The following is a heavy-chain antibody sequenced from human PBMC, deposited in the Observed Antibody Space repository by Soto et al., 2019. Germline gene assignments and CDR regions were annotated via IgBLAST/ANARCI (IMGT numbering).Heavy chain of an antibody. J-gene: IGHJ5*02. CDR3: ARGHCSSPSCPADWFDP. Sequence: SETLSLTVTVSGGSISSNDHYWSCIRQPPGKGLEWIGYIYYSGSTYYNPSLKRRVTISVDMSKNQLSLKPSSVTAADTAVYFCARGHCSSPSCPADWFDPRGQGTLVTVS. V-gene: IGHV4-30-4*01. D-gene: IGHD2-2*01. CDR2: IYYSGST. CDR1: GGSISSNDHY.